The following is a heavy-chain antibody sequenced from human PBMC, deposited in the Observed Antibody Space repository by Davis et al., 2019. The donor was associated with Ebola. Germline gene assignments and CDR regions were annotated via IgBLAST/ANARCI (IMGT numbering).Heavy chain of an antibody. CDR2: ISYDGSNK. Sequence: GGSLRLSCAASGFTFSSYGMHWVRQAPGKGLEWVAVISYDGSNKYYADSVKGRFSISRDNAKNSLYLQMNSLRAEDTAVYYCARDTSRVVPPDAFDIWGQGTLVTVSS. CDR3: ARDTSRVVPPDAFDI. CDR1: GFTFSSYG. V-gene: IGHV3-30*03. D-gene: IGHD2-15*01. J-gene: IGHJ3*02.